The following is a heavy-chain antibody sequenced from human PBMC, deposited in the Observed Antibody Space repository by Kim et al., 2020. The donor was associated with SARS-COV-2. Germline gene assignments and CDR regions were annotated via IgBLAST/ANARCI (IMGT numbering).Heavy chain of an antibody. CDR3: ATDLRWYDSSGWGGGKRGYYGMDV. V-gene: IGHV1-24*01. Sequence: ASVKVSCKVSGYTLTELSMHWVRQAPGKGLEWMGGFDPEDGETIYAQKFQGRVTMTEDTSTDTAYMELSSLRSEDTAVYYCATDLRWYDSSGWGGGKRGYYGMDVWGQGTTVTVSS. CDR2: FDPEDGET. D-gene: IGHD3-22*01. CDR1: GYTLTELS. J-gene: IGHJ6*02.